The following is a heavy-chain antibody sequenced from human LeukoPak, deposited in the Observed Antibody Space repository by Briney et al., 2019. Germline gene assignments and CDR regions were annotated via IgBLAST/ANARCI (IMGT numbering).Heavy chain of an antibody. CDR3: ARAEEYSSSSFDY. CDR1: GFTFSSYE. J-gene: IGHJ4*02. D-gene: IGHD6-6*01. V-gene: IGHV3-48*03. Sequence: GGSLRLSCAASGFTFSSYEMNWVRQAPGKGLEWVSYISSSGSTIYYADSVKGRFTISRDNAKNSLYLQMNSLRAEDTAVYYCARAEEYSSSSFDYWGQGTLVTVSS. CDR2: ISSSGSTI.